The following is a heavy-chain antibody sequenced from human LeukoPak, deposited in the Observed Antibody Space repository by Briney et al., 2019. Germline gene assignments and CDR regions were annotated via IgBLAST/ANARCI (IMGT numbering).Heavy chain of an antibody. D-gene: IGHD1-7*01. CDR2: IYYSGST. J-gene: IGHJ4*02. Sequence: SETLSLTCTVSGGSISSGGYYWSWLRQHPGKGLEWIGYIYYSGSTYYNPSLKSRVTISVDTSKNQFSLKLSSVTAADTAVYYCTRRRNYLSHFDYWGQGTLVTVSS. CDR1: GGSISSGGYY. V-gene: IGHV4-31*03. CDR3: TRRRNYLSHFDY.